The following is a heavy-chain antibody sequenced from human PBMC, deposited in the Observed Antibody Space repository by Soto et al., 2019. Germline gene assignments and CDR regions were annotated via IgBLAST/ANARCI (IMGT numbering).Heavy chain of an antibody. J-gene: IGHJ4*02. CDR1: GDSVSSNTVA. CDR2: TYYRSKWYN. D-gene: IGHD5-18*01. Sequence: SPTLSLTCAISGDSVSSNTVAWNWIRQSPSRGLEWLGRTYYRSKWYNDYAVSVKSRITINPDTSKNQFSLHLNSVTPEDTAVYYCARGYNYAFGYWGQGTLVTV. CDR3: ARGYNYAFGY. V-gene: IGHV6-1*01.